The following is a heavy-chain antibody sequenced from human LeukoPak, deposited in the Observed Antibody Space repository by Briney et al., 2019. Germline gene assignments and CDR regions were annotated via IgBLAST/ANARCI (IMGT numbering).Heavy chain of an antibody. CDR3: ARGGNSWYADY. J-gene: IGHJ4*02. D-gene: IGHD6-13*01. CDR2: IYYSGTT. V-gene: IGHV4-59*01. CDR1: GGSMSSYY. Sequence: PSETLSLTCTVSGGSMSSYYWNWIRQPPGKGLEWIGYIYYSGTTNYNPSLKSRVSMSVDMSKNQFSLKLSSVTAADTAVYYCARGGNSWYADYWGQGTLVTVSS.